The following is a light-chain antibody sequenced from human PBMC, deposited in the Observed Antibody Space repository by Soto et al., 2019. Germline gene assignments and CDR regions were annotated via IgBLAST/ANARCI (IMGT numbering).Light chain of an antibody. CDR2: EVN. CDR3: QSYDNSLSGWV. CDR1: SSDIGGYNF. Sequence: QSALTQPASVSGSPGQSITISCTGTSSDIGGYNFVSWYQHHPGKAPKLMIYEVNNRPSGVSSRFSGSKSGNTASLTISGLQTEDEADYYCQSYDNSLSGWVFGGGTKLTVL. J-gene: IGLJ3*02. V-gene: IGLV2-14*01.